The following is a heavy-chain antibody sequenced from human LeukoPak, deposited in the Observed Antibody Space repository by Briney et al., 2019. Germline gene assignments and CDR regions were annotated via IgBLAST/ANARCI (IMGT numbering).Heavy chain of an antibody. CDR3: LGDYVIGYGMDV. CDR1: GFTFSSYE. Sequence: GGSLRLSCAASGFTFSSYEMNWVRQAPGKGLEWVSYISSSGSTIDYADSVKGRFTISTDNAKNSLYLQMNSLRAEDTAFYYCLGDYVIGYGMDVWGQGTTVTVSS. CDR2: ISSSGSTI. D-gene: IGHD4-17*01. V-gene: IGHV3-48*03. J-gene: IGHJ6*02.